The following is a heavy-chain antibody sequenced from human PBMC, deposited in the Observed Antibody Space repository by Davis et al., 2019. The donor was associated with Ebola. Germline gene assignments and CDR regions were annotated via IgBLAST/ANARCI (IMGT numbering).Heavy chain of an antibody. CDR1: GFTSSSYI. CDR3: EREAGTTSDY. CDR2: ISSSSSYI. V-gene: IGHV3-21*01. J-gene: IGHJ4*02. D-gene: IGHD1-7*01. Sequence: PGGSLRLSCAASGFTSSSYIMNWVRQAPWKGLEWVSSISSSSSYIYYADSVKGRFTISRDNAKNSLYLQMNSLRAEDTAVYYCEREAGTTSDYWGQGTLVTVSS.